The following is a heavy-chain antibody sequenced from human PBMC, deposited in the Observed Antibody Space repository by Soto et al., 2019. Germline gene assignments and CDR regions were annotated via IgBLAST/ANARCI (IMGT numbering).Heavy chain of an antibody. V-gene: IGHV3-23*01. CDR2: SSATGAGT. J-gene: IGHJ4*02. CDR3: AKDRRAGGNYGFYSDF. D-gene: IGHD1-7*01. Sequence: EVQLLESGGGLVQPGGSLRLSCAASGFTFSSYGMTWVRQAPGKGLEWVSFSSATGAGTYYADSVKGRFTISRDNSKNMLYLQMTSLRAYDAAVYYCAKDRRAGGNYGFYSDFWGQGALVIVSS. CDR1: GFTFSSYG.